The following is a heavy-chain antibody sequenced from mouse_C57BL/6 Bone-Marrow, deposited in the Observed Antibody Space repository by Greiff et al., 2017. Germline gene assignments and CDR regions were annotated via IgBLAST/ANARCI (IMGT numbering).Heavy chain of an antibody. CDR1: GYAFSGSW. D-gene: IGHD3-2*02. Sequence: QVQLKQSGPELVKPGASVKISCKASGYAFSGSWMNWVKQRPGKGLEWIGRIYPGDGDTNYNGKFKGKATLTADKSSSTAYMQLSSRTSEDSAVDFCARSLRLRTAALAYWGQGTLVTVSA. V-gene: IGHV1-82*01. J-gene: IGHJ3*01. CDR2: IYPGDGDT. CDR3: ARSLRLRTAALAY.